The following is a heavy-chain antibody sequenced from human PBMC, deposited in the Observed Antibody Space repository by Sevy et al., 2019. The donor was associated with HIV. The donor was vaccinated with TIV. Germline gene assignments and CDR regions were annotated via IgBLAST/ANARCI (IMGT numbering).Heavy chain of an antibody. CDR1: GFTFSDYY. Sequence: GGSLRLSCVASGFTFSDYYMSWIRQAPGKGLEWVSYISSSGSTIYYADSVKGRFTISRDNAKNSLYLQMNSLRAEDTAVYYCARGAYYYGSGRSPFDPWGQETLVTVSS. D-gene: IGHD3-10*01. V-gene: IGHV3-11*01. CDR2: ISSSGSTI. J-gene: IGHJ5*02. CDR3: ARGAYYYGSGRSPFDP.